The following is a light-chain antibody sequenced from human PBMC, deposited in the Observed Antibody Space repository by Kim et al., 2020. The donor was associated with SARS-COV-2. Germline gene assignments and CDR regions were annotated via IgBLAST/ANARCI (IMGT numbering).Light chain of an antibody. CDR2: DVS. J-gene: IGLJ3*02. CDR1: SSDIGHYNY. CDR3: SAYTSSDIWV. Sequence: QSVLTQPASVSGSPGQSITISCIGTSSDIGHYNYVSWYQQHAGKVPKLMIYDVSDRPSGVSDRFSGFKSGHTASLTISGLQAEDEADYYCSAYTSSDIWVFGGGTQLTVL. V-gene: IGLV2-14*01.